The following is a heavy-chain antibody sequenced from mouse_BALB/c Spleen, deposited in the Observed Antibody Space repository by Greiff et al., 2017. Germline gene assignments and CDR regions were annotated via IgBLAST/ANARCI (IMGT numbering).Heavy chain of an antibody. J-gene: IGHJ4*01. Sequence: QVQLKESGPGLVAPSQSLSITCTVSGFSLTGYGVNWVRQPPGKGLEWLGMIWGDGSTDYNSARNSRLSISKDNAKSQVFLKTNSLQTDDTARYYGAREDSSCYVGYAMDYWGQGTTVTVSS. CDR1: GFSLTGYG. CDR2: IWGDGST. D-gene: IGHD3-2*01. CDR3: AREDSSCYVGYAMDY. V-gene: IGHV2-6-7*01.